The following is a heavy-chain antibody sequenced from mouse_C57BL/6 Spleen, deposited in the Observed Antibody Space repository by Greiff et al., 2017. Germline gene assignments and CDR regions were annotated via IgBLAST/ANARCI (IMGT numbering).Heavy chain of an antibody. CDR3: ARKKAYSKDY. CDR2: INPSTGGT. Sequence: VQLKQSGPELVKPGASVKISCKASGYSFTGYYMNWVKQSPEKSLEWIGEINPSTGGTTYNQKFKAKATLTVDKSSSTAYMQLKSLTSEDSAVYYCARKKAYSKDYWGQGTTLTVSS. CDR1: GYSFTGYY. V-gene: IGHV1-42*01. J-gene: IGHJ2*01.